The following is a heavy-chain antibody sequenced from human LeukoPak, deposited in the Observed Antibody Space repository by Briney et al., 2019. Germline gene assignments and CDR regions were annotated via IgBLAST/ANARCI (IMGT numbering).Heavy chain of an antibody. V-gene: IGHV3-7*01. Sequence: GGSLRLSCAASGFTFSSYWMSWVRQAPGKGLEWVVNIKQDGSEKYYVDSVKGRFTISRDNSKNTLYLQMNSLRAEDTAVYYCAKDPRRGVGFVGATFDYWGQGTLVSVSS. CDR1: GFTFSSYW. J-gene: IGHJ4*02. CDR3: AKDPRRGVGFVGATFDY. D-gene: IGHD1-26*01. CDR2: IKQDGSEK.